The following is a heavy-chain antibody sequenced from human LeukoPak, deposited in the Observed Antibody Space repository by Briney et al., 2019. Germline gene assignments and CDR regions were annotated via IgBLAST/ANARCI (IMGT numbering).Heavy chain of an antibody. CDR1: GGSISSYY. Sequence: SETLSLTCTVSGGSISSYYWSWIRQPPGKGLEWIGYIYYSGSTNYNPSLKSRVTISVDASKNQFSLKLSSVTAADTAVYYCASTRERYVNYYFDYWGQGTLVTVSS. D-gene: IGHD1-1*01. J-gene: IGHJ4*02. V-gene: IGHV4-59*01. CDR3: ASTRERYVNYYFDY. CDR2: IYYSGST.